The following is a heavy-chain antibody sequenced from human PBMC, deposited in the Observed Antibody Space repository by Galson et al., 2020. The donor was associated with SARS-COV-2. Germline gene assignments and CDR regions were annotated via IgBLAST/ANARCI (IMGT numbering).Heavy chain of an antibody. CDR2: IYYSGST. Sequence: SETLYLTCTVSGGSISSYYWSWIRQPPGKGLEWTGYIYYSGSTNYNPSLKSRVTISVDTSKNQFSLKLSSVTAADTAVYYCARQNTAMVTLDPWGQGTLVTVSS. CDR1: GGSISSYY. CDR3: ARQNTAMVTLDP. D-gene: IGHD5-18*01. V-gene: IGHV4-59*08. J-gene: IGHJ5*02.